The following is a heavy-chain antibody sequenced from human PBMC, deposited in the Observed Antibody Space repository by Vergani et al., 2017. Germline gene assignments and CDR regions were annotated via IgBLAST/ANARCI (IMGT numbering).Heavy chain of an antibody. V-gene: IGHV3-21*01. Sequence: EVQLVESGGGLVKPGGSLRLSCAASGFTFSSYSMSWVRQAPGKGLDWGSSISSSSSYIYYAASVKGRFTISRDNAKNSLYLQMNSLRAEDTAVYYCARAPGYSYGFDYWGQGTLVTVSS. CDR1: GFTFSSYS. CDR3: ARAPGYSYGFDY. CDR2: ISSSSSYI. J-gene: IGHJ4*02. D-gene: IGHD5-18*01.